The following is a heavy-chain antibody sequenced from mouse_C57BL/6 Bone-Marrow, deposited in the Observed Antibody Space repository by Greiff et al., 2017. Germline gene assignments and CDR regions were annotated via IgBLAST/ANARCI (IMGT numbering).Heavy chain of an antibody. CDR1: GYSFTGYY. D-gene: IGHD2-12*01. J-gene: IGHJ3*01. Sequence: VQLQQSGPELVKPGASVKISCKASGYSFTGYYMHWVKQSHGTTLDWIGYIYPYNGVSSYNQKFKGKATLTVDKSSSTAYMELRSLTSEDSAVYYCAIRMNSNDIAYWGQGTLVTVSA. V-gene: IGHV1-31*01. CDR2: IYPYNGVS. CDR3: AIRMNSNDIAY.